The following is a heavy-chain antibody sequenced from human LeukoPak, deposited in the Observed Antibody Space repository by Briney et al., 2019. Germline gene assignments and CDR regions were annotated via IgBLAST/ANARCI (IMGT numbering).Heavy chain of an antibody. CDR2: IYHSGTT. V-gene: IGHV4-30-4*08. Sequence: LRLSCAASGFTFSDYYMSWIRQPPGKGLEWIGYIYHSGTTHYNPSLKSRVAILVDMSKNQFSLKLSSATAADTAVYYCASFYQAYYFDHWGQGTLVTVSS. D-gene: IGHD2-21*01. CDR1: GFTFSDYY. CDR3: ASFYQAYYFDH. J-gene: IGHJ4*02.